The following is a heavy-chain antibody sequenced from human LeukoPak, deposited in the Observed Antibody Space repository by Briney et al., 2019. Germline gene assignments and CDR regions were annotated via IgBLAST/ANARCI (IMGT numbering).Heavy chain of an antibody. D-gene: IGHD3-3*01. CDR1: GFTFSGSA. CDR3: TLFWSGYPY. V-gene: IGHV3-73*01. Sequence: GGSLRLSCATSGFTFSGSAMHWVRQASGKGLEWVGRIRSKANSYATAYAASVKGRFTISRDDLKNTAYLQMNSLKTEDTAVYYCTLFWSGYPYWGQGTLVTVSS. CDR2: IRSKANSYAT. J-gene: IGHJ4*02.